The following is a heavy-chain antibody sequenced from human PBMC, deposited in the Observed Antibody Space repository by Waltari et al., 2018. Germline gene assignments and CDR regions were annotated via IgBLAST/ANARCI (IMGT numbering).Heavy chain of an antibody. CDR3: ARDGCTNGVCYSVTDAFDI. D-gene: IGHD2-8*01. CDR2: IYYSGST. J-gene: IGHJ3*02. V-gene: IGHV4-59*01. CDR1: GGSISSYY. Sequence: QVQLQESGPGLVKPSETLSLTCTVSGGSISSYYWSWIRQPPGKGLEWIGSIYYSGSTNYNPSLKSRGTISVDTSKNQFSLKLSSVTAADTAVYYCARDGCTNGVCYSVTDAFDIWGQGTMVTVSS.